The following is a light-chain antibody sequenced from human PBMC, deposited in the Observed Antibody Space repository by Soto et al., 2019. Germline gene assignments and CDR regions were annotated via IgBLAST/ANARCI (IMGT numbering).Light chain of an antibody. Sequence: QSALTQPPSASGSPGQSVTISCTGTSSDVGGYNYVSWYQQHPGKAPKLMISEVSKRPSGVHDRFSGSKSGNTASLTVSGLQAEAEADYYCSSFAGNNNLVFGGGTKLTVL. V-gene: IGLV2-8*01. J-gene: IGLJ2*01. CDR3: SSFAGNNNLV. CDR1: SSDVGGYNY. CDR2: EVS.